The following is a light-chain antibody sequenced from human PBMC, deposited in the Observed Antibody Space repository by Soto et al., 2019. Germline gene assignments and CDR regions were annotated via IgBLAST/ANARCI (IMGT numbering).Light chain of an antibody. CDR3: HQYSGPLLIT. J-gene: IGKJ5*01. Sequence: EIVLTQSPGTLSLSPGERATLSCRASQSVSSSYLAWYQQKVGQAPRLLIYGASTRATGIPDRFSGSGSGTDFTLTIRRLEPEDFAVYYCHQYSGPLLITLGQGTRLEIK. V-gene: IGKV3-20*01. CDR1: QSVSSSY. CDR2: GAS.